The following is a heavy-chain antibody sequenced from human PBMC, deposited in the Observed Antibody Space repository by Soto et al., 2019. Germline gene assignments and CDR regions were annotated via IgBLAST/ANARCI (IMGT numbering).Heavy chain of an antibody. CDR1: GFTFVDYA. CDR3: AKAGFWSGYYSLVDY. J-gene: IGHJ4*02. D-gene: IGHD3-3*01. Sequence: EVPLVESGGGLVQPGRSLRLSCAASGFTFVDYAMHWVRQAPRKGPEWVSGISWNSGSIGYADSVKGRFTISRDNAKNSLYLQMNSLRAEDTALYYCAKAGFWSGYYSLVDYWGQGTLVTVSS. CDR2: ISWNSGSI. V-gene: IGHV3-9*01.